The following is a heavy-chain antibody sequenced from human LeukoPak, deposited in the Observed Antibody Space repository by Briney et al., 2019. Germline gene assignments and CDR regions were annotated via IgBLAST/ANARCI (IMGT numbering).Heavy chain of an antibody. CDR3: AREIYGDYGYFDY. CDR2: ISSSSSTI. J-gene: IGHJ4*02. D-gene: IGHD4-17*01. CDR1: GFTFSSYS. Sequence: GGSLRLSCAASGFTFSSYSTNWVRQAPGKGLEWVSYISSSSSTIYYADSVKGRFTISRDNAKNSLYLQMNSLRAEDTAVYYCAREIYGDYGYFDYWGQGTLVTVSS. V-gene: IGHV3-48*04.